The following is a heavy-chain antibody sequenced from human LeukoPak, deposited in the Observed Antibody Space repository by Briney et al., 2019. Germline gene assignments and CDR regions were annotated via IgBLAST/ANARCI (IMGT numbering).Heavy chain of an antibody. Sequence: GESLKISCKGSGYSFTTSWIGWVRQMPGKGLEWMGIIFPDDSDTIYSPSFQGQVTISADKSISTAYLQWSNLKASDSAIYYCARQESEMTTPANRYFDLWGQGTLITVSS. V-gene: IGHV5-51*01. D-gene: IGHD5-24*01. CDR3: ARQESEMTTPANRYFDL. J-gene: IGHJ4*02. CDR1: GYSFTTSW. CDR2: IFPDDSDT.